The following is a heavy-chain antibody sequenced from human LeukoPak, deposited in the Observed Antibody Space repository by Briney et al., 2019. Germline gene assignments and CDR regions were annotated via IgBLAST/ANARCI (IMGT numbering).Heavy chain of an antibody. CDR1: GGSISSYY. Sequence: SETLSLTCTVSGGSISSYYWSWIRQPPGKGLEWVGYIYYSGSTNYKPSLKSRVTISVDTSKNQFSLKLSSVTAADTAVYYCARVKVGYSYYYYYYYMDVWGKGTTVTVSS. J-gene: IGHJ6*03. V-gene: IGHV4-59*01. CDR2: IYYSGST. D-gene: IGHD1-1*01. CDR3: ARVKVGYSYYYYYYYMDV.